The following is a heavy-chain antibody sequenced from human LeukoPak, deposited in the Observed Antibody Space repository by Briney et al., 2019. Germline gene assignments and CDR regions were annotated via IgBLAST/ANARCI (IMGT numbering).Heavy chain of an antibody. J-gene: IGHJ5*02. Sequence: SVKVSCKASGGTFSSYAISWVRQAPGQGIEWMGGIIPIFGTANYEQKFQGRVTIPADQSTSTAYMELSSLRSEDTAVYYCARYVGENWFDPWGQGTLVTVSS. CDR3: ARYVGENWFDP. CDR2: IIPIFGTA. CDR1: GGTFSSYA. V-gene: IGHV1-69*13. D-gene: IGHD3-10*02.